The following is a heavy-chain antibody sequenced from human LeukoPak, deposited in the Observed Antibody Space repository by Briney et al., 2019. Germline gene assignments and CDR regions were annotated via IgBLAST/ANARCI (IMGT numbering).Heavy chain of an antibody. Sequence: ASVKVSCKASGGTFSSYAISWVRQAPGQGLEWMGRIISILGIANYAQKFQGRVTITADKSTSTAYMELSSLRSEDTAVYYCARGLKRGYCSGGSCSNWFDPWGQGTLVTVSS. D-gene: IGHD2-15*01. CDR3: ARGLKRGYCSGGSCSNWFDP. J-gene: IGHJ5*02. CDR1: GGTFSSYA. V-gene: IGHV1-69*04. CDR2: IISILGIA.